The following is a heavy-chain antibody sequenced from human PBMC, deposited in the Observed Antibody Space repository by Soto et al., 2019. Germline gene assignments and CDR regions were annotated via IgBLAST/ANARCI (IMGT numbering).Heavy chain of an antibody. CDR2: SSANIGNK. CDR1: GYTFTSYG. V-gene: IGHV1-18*01. Sequence: SVQCSCKASGYTFTSYGISWARQGPGQGYGGMGWSSANIGNKNYAQKLQSRVTMNTDTYTRTAYMELRSLRSDDTAVYYCAREGYYDSSGLIDYWGQGALVT. J-gene: IGHJ4*02. D-gene: IGHD3-22*01. CDR3: AREGYYDSSGLIDY.